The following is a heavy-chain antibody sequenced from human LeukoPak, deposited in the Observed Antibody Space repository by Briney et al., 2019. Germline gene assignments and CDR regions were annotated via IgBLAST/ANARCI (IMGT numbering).Heavy chain of an antibody. Sequence: GGSLRLSCAASGFTFSASSMNWVRQTPGKGLEWISYIKGSSTTIYYADSVKGRFTISRDNAKNSLYLQMNDLRVEDTGVYFCARDARSHFATDDCYGPYFDYWGQGSLVTVSS. CDR1: GFTFSASS. D-gene: IGHD2-21*02. J-gene: IGHJ4*02. CDR2: IKGSSTTI. CDR3: ARDARSHFATDDCYGPYFDY. V-gene: IGHV3-48*01.